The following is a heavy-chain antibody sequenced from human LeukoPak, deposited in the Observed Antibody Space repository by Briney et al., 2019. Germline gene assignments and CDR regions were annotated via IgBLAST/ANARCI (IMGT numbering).Heavy chain of an antibody. D-gene: IGHD6-19*01. Sequence: ASETLSLTCAVYGGSFSGYYWSWIRQPPGKGLEWIGEINHSGSTNYNPSLKSRVTISVDTSKNQFSLKLSSVTAADTAVYYCARDRIAVAGRLYDAFDIWGQGTMVTVSS. J-gene: IGHJ3*02. CDR1: GGSFSGYY. CDR2: INHSGST. V-gene: IGHV4-34*01. CDR3: ARDRIAVAGRLYDAFDI.